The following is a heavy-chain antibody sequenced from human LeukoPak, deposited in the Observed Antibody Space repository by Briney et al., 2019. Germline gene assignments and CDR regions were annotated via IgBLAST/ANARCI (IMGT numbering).Heavy chain of an antibody. V-gene: IGHV3-7*01. Sequence: GGSLRLSCAASGFTFSSYWMSWVRQAPGKGLEWVANIKQDGSEKYYVDSVKGRSTISRDNARKSLYLQMNSLRADDTAVYYCARDIVIRDYYFDYWGQGTLVTVSS. CDR1: GFTFSSYW. CDR3: ARDIVIRDYYFDY. J-gene: IGHJ4*02. CDR2: IKQDGSEK. D-gene: IGHD3-9*01.